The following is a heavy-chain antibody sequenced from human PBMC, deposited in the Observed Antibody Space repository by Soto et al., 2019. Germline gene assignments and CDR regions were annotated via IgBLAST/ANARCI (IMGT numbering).Heavy chain of an antibody. CDR1: GYTFTSYH. Sequence: QVQLVQSGAEVKKPGASVKVSCKTSGYTFTSYHITWVRQAPGQGLEWMGWISAYNTNTNYAQKFQGRVTMPTDTLTSTAYMELRSLRSDDTAVYYCARDTPPTDYWGQGTLVTVSS. CDR2: ISAYNTNT. CDR3: ARDTPPTDY. V-gene: IGHV1-18*01. J-gene: IGHJ4*02.